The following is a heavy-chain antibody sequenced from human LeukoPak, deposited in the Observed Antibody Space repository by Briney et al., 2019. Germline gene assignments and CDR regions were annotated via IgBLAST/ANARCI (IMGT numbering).Heavy chain of an antibody. Sequence: GASVKVSCKASGYTFTSYYMHWVRQAPGQGLEWMGIINPSGGSTSYAQKFQGRVTMTRDTSTSTVYMELSSLRSEDTAVYYCARGHRYSGSYNGGFDPWGQGTLVTVSS. J-gene: IGHJ5*02. V-gene: IGHV1-46*01. CDR3: ARGHRYSGSYNGGFDP. D-gene: IGHD1-26*01. CDR1: GYTFTSYY. CDR2: INPSGGST.